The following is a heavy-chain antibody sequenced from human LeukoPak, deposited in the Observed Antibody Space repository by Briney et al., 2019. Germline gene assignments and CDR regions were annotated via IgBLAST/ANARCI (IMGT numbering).Heavy chain of an antibody. Sequence: GGSLRLSCAASGFTFSTYAMSWVRQAPGKGLEWVSAISGSGGSTYYADSVKGRFTISRDNSKNTLYLQMNSLSAEDTSIYFCAKALEQETVIALDSWGQGTLVTVSS. D-gene: IGHD6-13*01. CDR2: ISGSGGST. J-gene: IGHJ4*02. CDR1: GFTFSTYA. V-gene: IGHV3-23*01. CDR3: AKALEQETVIALDS.